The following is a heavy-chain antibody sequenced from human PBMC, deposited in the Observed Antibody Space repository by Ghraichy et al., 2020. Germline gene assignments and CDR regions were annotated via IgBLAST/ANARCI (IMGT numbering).Heavy chain of an antibody. CDR3: AKERRVIPTGAIDY. Sequence: GGSLRLSCAGSGFTFDSYDMNWVRQAPGKGLEWVSGITGSGGSTYHADSVKGRFTISSDNYNKTVVLQMNNLRPDDTAVYYCAKERRVIPTGAIDYWGQGTLVTVSS. V-gene: IGHV3-23*01. J-gene: IGHJ4*02. CDR2: ITGSGGST. CDR1: GFTFDSYD. D-gene: IGHD1-1*01.